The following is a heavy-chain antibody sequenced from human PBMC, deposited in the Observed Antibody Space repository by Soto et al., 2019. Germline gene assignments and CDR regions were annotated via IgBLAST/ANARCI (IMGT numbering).Heavy chain of an antibody. CDR1: GFTFSSYG. V-gene: IGHV3-33*01. CDR2: IWYDGSNK. Sequence: GGSLRLSCAASGFTFSSYGMHWVRQAPGKGLEWVAVIWYDGSNKYYADSVKGRFTISRDNSKNTLYLQMNSLRAEDTAVYYCARVKTEGFGESLYGMDVWGQGTTVTVSS. D-gene: IGHD3-10*01. J-gene: IGHJ6*02. CDR3: ARVKTEGFGESLYGMDV.